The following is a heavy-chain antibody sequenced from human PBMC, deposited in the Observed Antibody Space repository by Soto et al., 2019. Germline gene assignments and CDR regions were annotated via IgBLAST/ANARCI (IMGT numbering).Heavy chain of an antibody. V-gene: IGHV3-23*01. D-gene: IGHD3-9*01. CDR3: AKDEAFSTGDYYYGMDV. J-gene: IGHJ6*02. CDR2: ISGSGSST. CDR1: GFTFSSYA. Sequence: GGSLRLSCAASGFTFSSYAMSWVRQAPGKGLEWVSAISGSGSSTYYADSVKGRFTISRDNSKNTLYLQMNSLRAEDTAVYYCAKDEAFSTGDYYYGMDVWGQGTTVTVSS.